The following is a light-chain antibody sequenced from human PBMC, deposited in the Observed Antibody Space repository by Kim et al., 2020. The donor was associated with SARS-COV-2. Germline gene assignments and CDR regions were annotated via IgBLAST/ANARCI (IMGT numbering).Light chain of an antibody. V-gene: IGLV7-46*01. CDR3: LLSHSDARPVE. J-gene: IGLJ2*01. Sequence: GTGTLTCGSTTGAVTSRHYPYWLQQKPGQAPRTLIYDISTRHSWTPARFSGSLLGGKAALTLSGALPEDEADYYCLLSHSDARPVEFGGGTQLTVL. CDR1: TGAVTSRHY. CDR2: DIS.